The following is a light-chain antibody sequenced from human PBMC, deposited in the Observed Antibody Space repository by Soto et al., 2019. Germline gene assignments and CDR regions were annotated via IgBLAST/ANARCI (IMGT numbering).Light chain of an antibody. Sequence: QSVLTQPPSVSGAPGQRVTISCTGSSSNIGAGYDVHWYQQVPGTAPKLLIYANNNRPSGVPDRFSASKSGTSASLAITGLQADDEADYYCQSYDTSRRGVFGTGTKLTVL. J-gene: IGLJ1*01. CDR1: SSNIGAGYD. V-gene: IGLV1-40*01. CDR3: QSYDTSRRGV. CDR2: ANN.